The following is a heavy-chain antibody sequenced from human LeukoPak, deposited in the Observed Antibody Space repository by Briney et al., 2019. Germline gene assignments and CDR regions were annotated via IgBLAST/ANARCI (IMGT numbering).Heavy chain of an antibody. V-gene: IGHV3-30-3*01. J-gene: IGHJ4*02. CDR3: ARDLYDSSGYYYPAGFDY. CDR2: ISYDGSNK. CDR1: GFTFSSYA. D-gene: IGHD3-22*01. Sequence: GGSLRLSCAASGFTFSSYAMHWVRQAPGKGLEWVAVISYDGSNKYYADSVKGRFTISRDNSKNTLYLQMNSLRAEDTAVYYCARDLYDSSGYYYPAGFDYWGQGTLVTVSS.